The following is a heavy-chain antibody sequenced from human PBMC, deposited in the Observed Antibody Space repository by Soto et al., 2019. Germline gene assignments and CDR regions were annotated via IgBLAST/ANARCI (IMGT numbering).Heavy chain of an antibody. CDR2: ISFDGSNK. V-gene: IGHV3-30*18. CDR1: GFTFSSYG. Sequence: GGSLRLSCAAYGFTFSSYGMHWVRQAPGKGLEWAAVISFDGSNKYYADSVNGRFTISRDNSKHTLYLQMNSLRAEDTAVYYCAKDPHYDILTGYYYYYYGMDVWGQGTTVTVSS. J-gene: IGHJ6*02. CDR3: AKDPHYDILTGYYYYYYGMDV. D-gene: IGHD3-9*01.